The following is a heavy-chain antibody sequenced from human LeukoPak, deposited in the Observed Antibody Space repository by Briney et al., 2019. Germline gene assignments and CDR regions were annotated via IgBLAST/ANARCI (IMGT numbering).Heavy chain of an antibody. Sequence: GGSLRLSCAASGFTFSSYAMHWVRQAPGKGLEWVAVISYDGSNKYYADSVKGRFIISRDNSKNTLYLQMNSLRAEDTAVYYCAKNEYEVLWFGESLTDVGYWGQGTLVSVSS. CDR2: ISYDGSNK. J-gene: IGHJ4*02. V-gene: IGHV3-30*04. D-gene: IGHD3-10*01. CDR1: GFTFSSYA. CDR3: AKNEYEVLWFGESLTDVGY.